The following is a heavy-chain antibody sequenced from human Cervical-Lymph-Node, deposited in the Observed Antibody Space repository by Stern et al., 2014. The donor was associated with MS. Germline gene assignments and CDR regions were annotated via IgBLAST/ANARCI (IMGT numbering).Heavy chain of an antibody. Sequence: QLQLQESGPGLVKHSQTLSLTCTVSGGSISSGGYYWSWIRQHPGKGLEWIGYIYYSGSTYYNPSLKSRVTISVDTSKNQFSLKLSSVTAADTAVYYCARVSYDFWSGYYVFDYWGQGTLVTVSS. CDR1: GGSISSGGYY. J-gene: IGHJ4*02. CDR2: IYYSGST. CDR3: ARVSYDFWSGYYVFDY. D-gene: IGHD3-3*01. V-gene: IGHV4-31*03.